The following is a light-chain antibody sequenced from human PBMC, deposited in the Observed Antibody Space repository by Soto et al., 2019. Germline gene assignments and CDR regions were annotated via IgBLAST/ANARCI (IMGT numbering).Light chain of an antibody. V-gene: IGLV2-14*03. CDR2: DVS. CDR1: SSDVGGYNY. J-gene: IGLJ2*01. Sequence: QSALTQPASVSGSPGQSITISCTGTSSDVGGYNYVSWYQQHPGKAPQLMIYDVSSRPSGVSHRFSGSKSGTTVSLTISGLQAEDEAYYFCSSYTAITTTRVFGGGTKLTVL. CDR3: SSYTAITTTRV.